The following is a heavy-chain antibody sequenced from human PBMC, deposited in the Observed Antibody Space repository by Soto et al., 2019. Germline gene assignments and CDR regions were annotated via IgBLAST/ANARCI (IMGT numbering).Heavy chain of an antibody. CDR2: IHPGDSDT. J-gene: IGHJ4*02. D-gene: IGHD2-2*02. CDR3: ARSDGIPYYFDY. CDR1: GYSFTSYW. V-gene: IGHV5-51*03. Sequence: EVQLVQSGAEVKKPGESLKISCQGSGYSFTSYWIAWARQMPGKGLEWMGIIHPGDSDTRYSPSFQGQVTISAAKSISTAYLQWTSLRASDTAVYYCARSDGIPYYFDYWGQGTLVTVSS.